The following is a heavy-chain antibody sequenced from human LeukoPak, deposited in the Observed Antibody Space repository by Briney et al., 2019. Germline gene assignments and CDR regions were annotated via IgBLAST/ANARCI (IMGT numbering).Heavy chain of an antibody. V-gene: IGHV1-2*02. Sequence: ASVKVSCKASGYTFTGYYMHCVRQAPGQGLEWMGWINPNSGGTNYAQKFQGRVTMTRDTSISTAYMELSRLRSDDTAVYYCARFWGYAPYNWFDPWGQGTLVTVSS. CDR2: INPNSGGT. J-gene: IGHJ5*02. D-gene: IGHD3-16*01. CDR1: GYTFTGYY. CDR3: ARFWGYAPYNWFDP.